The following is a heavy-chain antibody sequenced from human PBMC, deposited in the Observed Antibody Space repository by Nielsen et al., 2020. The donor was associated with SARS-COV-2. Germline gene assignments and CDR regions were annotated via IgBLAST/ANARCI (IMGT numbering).Heavy chain of an antibody. J-gene: IGHJ4*02. Sequence: ALVKVSCKASGYTFTSYYMAWVRQGPGQGLEWLGIINPRGGSTDYAQKFQGRVTMTSDTSTSTVNMELTSLRAEDTAVYYCARVGVVGATFDSWGQGTLVTVSS. D-gene: IGHD1-26*01. CDR2: INPRGGST. CDR3: ARVGVVGATFDS. CDR1: GYTFTSYY. V-gene: IGHV1-46*01.